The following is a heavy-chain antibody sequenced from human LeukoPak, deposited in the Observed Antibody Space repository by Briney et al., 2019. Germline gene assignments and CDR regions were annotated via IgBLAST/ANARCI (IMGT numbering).Heavy chain of an antibody. CDR2: ISSSGSTI. D-gene: IGHD2-2*01. CDR1: GFTFSDYY. CDR3: ARDRGCSSTSCYRHYYYGMDV. J-gene: IGHJ6*02. Sequence: GGSLRLSCAASGFTFSDYYMSWIRQAPGKGLEGVSYISSSGSTIYYADSVKGRFTISRDNAKNSLYLQMNSLRAEDTAVYYCARDRGCSSTSCYRHYYYGMDVWGQGTTVTVSS. V-gene: IGHV3-11*01.